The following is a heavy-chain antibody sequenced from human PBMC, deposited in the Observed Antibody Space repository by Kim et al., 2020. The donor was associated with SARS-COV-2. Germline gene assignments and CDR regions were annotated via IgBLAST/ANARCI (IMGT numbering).Heavy chain of an antibody. V-gene: IGHV4-59*08. CDR1: GGSISGYY. Sequence: SETLSLTCTVSGGSISGYYWSWIRQPPGKGLEWIGYFYYTGSTNYNPSLKSRVTISVDTSKNQFSLELTSVTAADTAVYYCARGHLGGRADYWGQGTLLTVSS. J-gene: IGHJ4*02. CDR3: ARGHLGGRADY. CDR2: FYYTGST.